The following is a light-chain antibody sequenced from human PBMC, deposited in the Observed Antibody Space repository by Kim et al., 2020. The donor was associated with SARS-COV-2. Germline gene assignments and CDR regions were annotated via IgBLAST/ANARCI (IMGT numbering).Light chain of an antibody. V-gene: IGLV6-57*01. CDR2: DDN. Sequence: NFMLTQPHSVSESPGKTVTISCTRNSGRIDSNFVQWYQQRPGSPPTTVIFDDNERPSGVPGRYSGSIDTSSNSASLTISGLQIDDEADYFCQSEINSKWVFGGGTRVTVL. CDR1: SGRIDSNF. CDR3: QSEINSKWV. J-gene: IGLJ3*02.